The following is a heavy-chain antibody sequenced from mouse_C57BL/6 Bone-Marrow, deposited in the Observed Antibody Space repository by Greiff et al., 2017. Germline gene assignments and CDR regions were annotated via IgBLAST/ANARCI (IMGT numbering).Heavy chain of an antibody. D-gene: IGHD2-4*01. J-gene: IGHJ2*01. CDR2: IAPSDSYP. CDR1: GYLFTSYW. V-gene: IGHV1-50*01. Sequence: QVHVKQPGAELVKPGASVKLSCKASGYLFTSYWMQWVKQRPGQGLEWIGEIAPSDSYPNYNQKFQGKATLTVDTFSSPAYMQLSSLTSEDAAVYYCAREGLRRGDYWGQGTTLTVSS. CDR3: AREGLRRGDY.